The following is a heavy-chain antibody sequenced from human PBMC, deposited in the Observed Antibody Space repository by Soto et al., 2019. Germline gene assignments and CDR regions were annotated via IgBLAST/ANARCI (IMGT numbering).Heavy chain of an antibody. V-gene: IGHV5-10-1*01. D-gene: IGHD2-2*02. CDR3: ARHCSSTSCYRWGKFDY. CDR2: IDPSDSYT. J-gene: IGHJ4*02. CDR1: GYSFTSYW. Sequence: PGESLKISCKGSGYSFTSYWISWVRQMPGKGLEWMGRIDPSDSYTNYSPSFQGHVTISADKSISTAYLQWSSLKASDTAMYYCARHCSSTSCYRWGKFDYWGQGTLVTVSS.